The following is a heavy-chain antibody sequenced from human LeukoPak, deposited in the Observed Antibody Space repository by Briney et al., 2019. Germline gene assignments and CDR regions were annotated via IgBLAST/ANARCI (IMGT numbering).Heavy chain of an antibody. Sequence: SETLSRTCAVSAGSISSYYWSWIRQPPGKGLEWIGYIYYSGRTNYHPSLKSRVTISVDTSKNQFSLKLSSVTAADTAVYYCAREGGDSGYDLGPYLFDYWGQGTLVTVSS. J-gene: IGHJ4*02. CDR1: AGSISSYY. V-gene: IGHV4-59*01. D-gene: IGHD5-12*01. CDR3: AREGGDSGYDLGPYLFDY. CDR2: IYYSGRT.